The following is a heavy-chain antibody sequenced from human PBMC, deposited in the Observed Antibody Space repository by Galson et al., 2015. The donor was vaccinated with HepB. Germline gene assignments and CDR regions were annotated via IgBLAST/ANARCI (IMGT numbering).Heavy chain of an antibody. CDR3: VRDPVWEAADDPLSYFDH. V-gene: IGHV3-21*01. Sequence: SLRLSCAASGFTFRGYNMNWVRQAPGKGLEWVSSISSISTYIHYADSVKGRFTISRDNAKNSLYLRLTSLRAEDTTVYYCVRDPVWEAADDPLSYFDHWGRGTRVTVSS. J-gene: IGHJ4*02. CDR2: ISSISTYI. D-gene: IGHD3-16*01. CDR1: GFTFRGYN.